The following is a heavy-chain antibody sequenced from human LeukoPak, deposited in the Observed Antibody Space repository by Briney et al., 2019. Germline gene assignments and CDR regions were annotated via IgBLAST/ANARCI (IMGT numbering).Heavy chain of an antibody. CDR1: GFTFSSIA. CDR3: AKDLGRYRNNFFDY. V-gene: IGHV3-23*01. CDR2: VSGSGGGT. D-gene: IGHD1-26*01. J-gene: IGHJ4*02. Sequence: GGSLRLSCAASGFTFSSIAMSWVRQAPDKGLEWVSTVSGSGGGTYYADSVKGRFTISRDDSKNTLYLQMNSLRADDTAVYYCAKDLGRYRNNFFDYWGQGNLVTVSS.